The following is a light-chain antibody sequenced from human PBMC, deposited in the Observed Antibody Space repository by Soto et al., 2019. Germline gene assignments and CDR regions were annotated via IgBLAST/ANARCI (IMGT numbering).Light chain of an antibody. CDR2: SHT. CDR1: SSNIGSHI. Sequence: SVRTDPASASGTPGQRVTISCSGNSSNIGSHIVNWYQRLPGSASKLLVYSHTPRRSGVPGRFSGSKSGTSASLAISGLQSEDEADYYCAAWDDSVNGYVFGTGTRVTVL. CDR3: AAWDDSVNGYV. J-gene: IGLJ1*01. V-gene: IGLV1-44*01.